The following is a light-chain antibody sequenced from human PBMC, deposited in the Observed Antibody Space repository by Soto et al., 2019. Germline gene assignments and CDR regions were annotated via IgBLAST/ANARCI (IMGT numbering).Light chain of an antibody. Sequence: QYVLTQPPSVSEAPRQRVTISCSGSSSNIGNNAVNWYQQLPGKAPKLLIYYDDLLPSGVSDRFSGSKSGTSASLAISGLQSEDEADYYCAAWDDSLNGYVLGTGTKVTVL. V-gene: IGLV1-36*01. CDR2: YDD. CDR3: AAWDDSLNGYV. CDR1: SSNIGNNA. J-gene: IGLJ1*01.